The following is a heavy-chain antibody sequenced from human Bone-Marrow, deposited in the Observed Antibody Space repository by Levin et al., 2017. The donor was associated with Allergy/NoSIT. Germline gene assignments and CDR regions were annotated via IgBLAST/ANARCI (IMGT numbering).Heavy chain of an antibody. V-gene: IGHV1-2*02. Sequence: AASVKVSCKASGYTFTGYYLHWVRQAPGQGLEWMGWINPNSGDTNSAQKFQGRVTMTRDTSITTAYMELSRLTSDDTAVYYCARESSITIFGVVPTKTFDYWGQGTLVTVSS. CDR3: ARESSITIFGVVPTKTFDY. CDR1: GYTFTGYY. J-gene: IGHJ4*02. D-gene: IGHD3-3*01. CDR2: INPNSGDT.